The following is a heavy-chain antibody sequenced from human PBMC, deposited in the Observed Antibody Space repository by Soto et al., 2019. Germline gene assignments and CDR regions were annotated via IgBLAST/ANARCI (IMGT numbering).Heavy chain of an antibody. J-gene: IGHJ4*02. V-gene: IGHV1-2*04. CDR3: ARDWGNNSSSYYFDY. CDR1: GYTFTGYY. Sequence: ASVKVSCKASGYTFTGYYMHWVRQAPGQGLEWMGWINPNSGGTNYAQKFQGWVTMTRDTSISTAYMELSRLRSDDTAVYYCARDWGNNSSSYYFDYWGQRTLVTVSS. D-gene: IGHD6-6*01. CDR2: INPNSGGT.